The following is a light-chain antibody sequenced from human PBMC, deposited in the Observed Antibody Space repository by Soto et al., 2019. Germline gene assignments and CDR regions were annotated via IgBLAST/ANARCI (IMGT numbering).Light chain of an antibody. CDR1: QTINTW. CDR2: DAS. Sequence: DVHMTQSPSTLSASVGDRVTITCRASQTINTWLAWYQQKPGKAPNLLIYDASSLESGVPSRFRGSGSGTEFTLTISSLQPDDFATYYCQQYNSYSWTFGQGTKVDIK. V-gene: IGKV1-5*01. CDR3: QQYNSYSWT. J-gene: IGKJ1*01.